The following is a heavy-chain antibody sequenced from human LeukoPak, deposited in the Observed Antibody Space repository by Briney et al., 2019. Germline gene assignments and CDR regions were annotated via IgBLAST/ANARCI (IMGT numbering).Heavy chain of an antibody. CDR3: ARASGWVYFDY. CDR2: INSDGSST. V-gene: IGHV3-74*01. CDR1: GFTFSSYW. D-gene: IGHD6-19*01. Sequence: PGGSLRLSCAASGFTFSSYWMHWVRQAPGKGLVWVSRINSDGSSTSYADSVKGRFTISRDNAKNPLYLQMNSLRAEDTAVYYCARASGWVYFDYWGQRTLVTVSS. J-gene: IGHJ4*02.